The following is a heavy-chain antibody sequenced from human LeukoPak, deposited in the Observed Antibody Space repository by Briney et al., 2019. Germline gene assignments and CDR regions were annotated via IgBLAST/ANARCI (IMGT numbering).Heavy chain of an antibody. Sequence: ASVKVSCTASGFTFTAYYLHWVRQAPGQGLEWMGLIKPNTGDTKYAQNFQGRVSMTRDTSITTAYMELSGLRSDDTAVYYCVRDRPHNWFDPWGQGTLVTVSS. CDR1: GFTFTAYY. CDR3: VRDRPHNWFDP. J-gene: IGHJ5*02. CDR2: IKPNTGDT. V-gene: IGHV1-2*02.